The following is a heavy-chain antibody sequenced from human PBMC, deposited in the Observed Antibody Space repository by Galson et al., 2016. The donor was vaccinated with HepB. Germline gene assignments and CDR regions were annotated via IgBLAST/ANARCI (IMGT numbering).Heavy chain of an antibody. CDR1: GFTFRKYD. V-gene: IGHV3-48*02. Sequence: SLRLSCAASGFTFRKYDMNWVRQAPGKGLERLSYISGSSSTIYYADSVKGRFTISRDNAKNSLYLQMNNLRDEDTAVYFCARENDSGSAYVLPFEDVWGQGTTVIVSS. J-gene: IGHJ6*02. CDR3: ARENDSGSAYVLPFEDV. CDR2: ISGSSSTI. D-gene: IGHD3-22*01.